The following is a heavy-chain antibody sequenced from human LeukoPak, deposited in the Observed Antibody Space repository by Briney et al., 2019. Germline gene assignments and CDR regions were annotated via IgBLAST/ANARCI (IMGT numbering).Heavy chain of an antibody. J-gene: IGHJ4*02. CDR3: ATRLEGIVLVPAARY. V-gene: IGHV3-23*01. CDR2: ISAGSEDS. Sequence: GGSLRLSCTASGFTFGGYAMSWVRQAPGKGLEWVSSISAGSEDSYYADSVKGRFTISRDNSKNTRYLQMNSLRAEDTAVYYCATRLEGIVLVPAARYWGQGTLVTVSS. D-gene: IGHD2-2*01. CDR1: GFTFGGYA.